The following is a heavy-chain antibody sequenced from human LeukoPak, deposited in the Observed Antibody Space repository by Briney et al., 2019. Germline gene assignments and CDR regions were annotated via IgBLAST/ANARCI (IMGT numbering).Heavy chain of an antibody. D-gene: IGHD2-21*01. Sequence: GGSLRLSCVASGFTLSRYWMSWVRQAPGKGLEWVANINQDESEEYYVDSVKGRFTISRDNARNSLYLQMNSLRAEDTAVYYCASSHLARNSETSNDCWGQGTLVTVSS. CDR2: INQDESEE. V-gene: IGHV3-7*01. CDR1: GFTLSRYW. CDR3: ASSHLARNSETSNDC. J-gene: IGHJ4*02.